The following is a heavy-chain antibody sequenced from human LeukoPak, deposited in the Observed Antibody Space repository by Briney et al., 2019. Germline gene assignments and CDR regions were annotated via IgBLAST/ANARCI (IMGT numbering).Heavy chain of an antibody. Sequence: PSETLSLTCTVSGGSISSYYWGWIRQPPGKGLEWIGSIYHSGSTYYNPSLKSRVTISVDTSKNQFSLKLSSVTAADTAVYYCARDPVGDYYDSSSYFDYWGQGTLVTVSS. CDR1: GGSISSYY. CDR2: IYHSGST. CDR3: ARDPVGDYYDSSSYFDY. D-gene: IGHD3-22*01. V-gene: IGHV4-38-2*02. J-gene: IGHJ4*02.